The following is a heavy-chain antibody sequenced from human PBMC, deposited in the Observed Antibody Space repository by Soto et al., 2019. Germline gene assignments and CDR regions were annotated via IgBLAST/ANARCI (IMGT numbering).Heavy chain of an antibody. D-gene: IGHD5-12*01. CDR3: ARDGDGYNY. V-gene: IGHV4-61*01. Sequence: SETLSLTCTVSGGSVSSGSYYWSWIRQPPGKGLEWIGYIYSSGSTSYNPSLKSRVTISVDTSKNQFSLKLSSVTAADTAVYYCARDGDGYNYWGQGTLVTVS. J-gene: IGHJ4*02. CDR1: GGSVSSGSYY. CDR2: IYSSGST.